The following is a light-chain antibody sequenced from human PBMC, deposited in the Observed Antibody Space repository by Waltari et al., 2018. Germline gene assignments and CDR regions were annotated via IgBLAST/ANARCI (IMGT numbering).Light chain of an antibody. V-gene: IGKV3-20*01. J-gene: IGKJ1*01. CDR2: DAS. Sequence: RASQSISKDVAWYHHKPGQPHMLLIYDASSRATGIPDRFSGSGSGTDFSLTISRLEPEDFAVYYCQNYRTVQAKFGQGTKVEIK. CDR1: QSISKD. CDR3: QNYRTVQAK.